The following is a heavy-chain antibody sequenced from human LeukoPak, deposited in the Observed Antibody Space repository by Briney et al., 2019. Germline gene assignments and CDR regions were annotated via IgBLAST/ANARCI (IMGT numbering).Heavy chain of an antibody. D-gene: IGHD6-19*01. CDR3: AREPVAGGRPFVY. J-gene: IGHJ4*02. V-gene: IGHV4-39*02. CDR1: GGSISSSNYY. Sequence: PSETLSLTCTVSGGSISSSNYYWGWIRQPPGTGLEWIGSIYYSGNTYYNPSLKSRVTTSVDTSKKRFSLNLWSVTAADTAVYYCAREPVAGGRPFVYWGQGTLVTASS. CDR2: IYYSGNT.